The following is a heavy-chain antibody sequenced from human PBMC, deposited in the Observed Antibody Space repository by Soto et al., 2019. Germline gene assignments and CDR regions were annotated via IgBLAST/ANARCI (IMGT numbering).Heavy chain of an antibody. CDR2: IVVGSGNT. CDR1: GFTFTSSA. V-gene: IGHV1-58*01. CDR3: AAGRYDFWSGGVDY. Sequence: QMQLVQSGPEVKKPGTSVKVSCKASGFTFTSSAVQWVRQARGPRLEWIGWIVVGSGNTNYAQKFQERVTITRDRSTSTAYMELSSLTSEATAVYYCAAGRYDFWSGGVDYWGQGTLVTVSS. D-gene: IGHD3-3*01. J-gene: IGHJ4*02.